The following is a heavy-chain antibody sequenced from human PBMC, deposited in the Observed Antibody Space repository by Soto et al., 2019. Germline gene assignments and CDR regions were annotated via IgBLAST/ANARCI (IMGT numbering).Heavy chain of an antibody. CDR1: GFTFSVYA. J-gene: IGHJ4*02. D-gene: IGHD1-1*01. CDR3: TRGPRPSSIGTGAY. Sequence: EVQLIESGGGLVQPGGSLRLSCAASGFTFSVYAMSWVRQAPGKGLEWVSGISGTGGSTSYADSVKGRFTISRDNAKDTLYLQMSNLRPEDTAVYYCTRGPRPSSIGTGAYWGRGTQVTVSS. CDR2: ISGTGGST. V-gene: IGHV3-23*01.